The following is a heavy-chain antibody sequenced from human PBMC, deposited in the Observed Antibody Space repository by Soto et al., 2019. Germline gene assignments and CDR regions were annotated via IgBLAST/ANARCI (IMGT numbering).Heavy chain of an antibody. Sequence: GSLRLSCAASVFTCSTYAMSWVREAPGKGLEWVSAISRDGYDIYYADSVKGRFTISRDNSKHMLFLQMHSLRTDDTAVYYCAHPRGYGVFDAYDIWGQGAMVTVSS. CDR2: ISRDGYDI. CDR3: AHPRGYGVFDAYDI. V-gene: IGHV3-23*01. D-gene: IGHD4-17*01. J-gene: IGHJ3*02. CDR1: VFTCSTYA.